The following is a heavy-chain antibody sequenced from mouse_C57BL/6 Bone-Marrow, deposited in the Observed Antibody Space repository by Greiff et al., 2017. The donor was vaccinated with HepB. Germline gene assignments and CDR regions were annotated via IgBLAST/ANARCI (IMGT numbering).Heavy chain of an antibody. V-gene: IGHV5-4*01. J-gene: IGHJ3*01. CDR2: ISDGGSYT. CDR3: ARDRWLEAWFAY. CDR1: GFTFSSYA. D-gene: IGHD2-3*01. Sequence: DVQLVESGGGLVKPGGSLKLSCAASGFTFSSYAMSWVRQTPEKRLEWVATISDGGSYTYYPDNVKGRFTISRDNAKNNLYLQMSHLKSEDTAMYYCARDRWLEAWFAYWGQGTLVTVSA.